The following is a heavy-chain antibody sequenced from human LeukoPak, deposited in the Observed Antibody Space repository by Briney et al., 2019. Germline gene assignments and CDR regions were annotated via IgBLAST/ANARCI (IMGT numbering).Heavy chain of an antibody. V-gene: IGHV3-20*04. CDR1: GFTFDDYG. D-gene: IGHD3-22*01. CDR2: INWSGGST. J-gene: IGHJ5*02. Sequence: GGSLRLSCAASGFTFDDYGMSWVRQAPGKGLEWVSGINWSGGSTGYADSVKGRFTISRDNAKNSLYLQMNSLRAEDTALYYCARVDYYDSSGYYQPWGQGTLVTVSS. CDR3: ARVDYYDSSGYYQP.